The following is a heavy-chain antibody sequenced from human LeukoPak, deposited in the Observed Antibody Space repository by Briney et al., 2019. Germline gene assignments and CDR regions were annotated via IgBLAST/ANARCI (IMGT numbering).Heavy chain of an antibody. J-gene: IGHJ4*02. CDR2: LYPGDSDT. CDR1: GYKFTSYW. V-gene: IGHV5-51*01. CDR3: AKIDRTYCSRSSCYALDY. Sequence: GESLQISCKCSGYKFTSYWIGWVRPMPGKGLEWMGILYPGDSDTRYSPSFQGQVTLSADKSISTAYLQWSSLKASDTAMYYCAKIDRTYCSRSSCYALDYWGQGTLVTVSS. D-gene: IGHD2-2*01.